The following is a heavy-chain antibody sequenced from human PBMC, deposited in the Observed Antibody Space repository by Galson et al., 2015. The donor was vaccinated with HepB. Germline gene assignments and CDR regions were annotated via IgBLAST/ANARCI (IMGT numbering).Heavy chain of an antibody. CDR3: AKRYSSSWSGYDY. J-gene: IGHJ4*02. D-gene: IGHD6-13*01. V-gene: IGHV3-23*01. CDR1: GFTFSSYD. CDR2: ISTSGGST. Sequence: SLRLSCAASGFTFSSYDMSWVRQVAGKGLEWVSQISTSGGSTYYADSVKGRFTISRDNSKNTLYLQMNTLRAEDTAVYYCAKRYSSSWSGYDYWGQGTLVTVSS.